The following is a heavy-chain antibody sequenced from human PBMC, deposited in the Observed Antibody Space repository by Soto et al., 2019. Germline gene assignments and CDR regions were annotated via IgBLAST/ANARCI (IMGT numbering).Heavy chain of an antibody. J-gene: IGHJ4*02. Sequence: SETLSLTCTVSCGSISSYYWSWIRQPPGKGLEWIGYIYYSGSTNYNPSLKSRVTISVDTSKNQFSLKLSSVTAADTAVYYCARGGQTGMATNRKIVNFDYWGQGTLVTVS. V-gene: IGHV4-59*01. CDR2: IYYSGST. D-gene: IGHD5-12*01. CDR1: CGSISSYY. CDR3: ARGGQTGMATNRKIVNFDY.